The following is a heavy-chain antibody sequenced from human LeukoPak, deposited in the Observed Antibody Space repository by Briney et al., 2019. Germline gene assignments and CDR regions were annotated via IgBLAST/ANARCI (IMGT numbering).Heavy chain of an antibody. CDR2: IKQDGSEK. V-gene: IGHV3-7*01. Sequence: PGGSLRLSCAASGFTFSSYWMSWVRQAPGKGLEWVANIKQDGSEKNYVDSVKGRFTISRDNAKNSLYLQMNSLRAEDTAVYYCSRSAYYDGSGNYYDYWGQGTLVTVSS. J-gene: IGHJ4*02. CDR3: SRSAYYDGSGNYYDY. CDR1: GFTFSSYW. D-gene: IGHD3-22*01.